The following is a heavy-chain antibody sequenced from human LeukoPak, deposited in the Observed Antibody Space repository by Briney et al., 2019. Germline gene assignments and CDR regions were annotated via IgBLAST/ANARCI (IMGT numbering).Heavy chain of an antibody. CDR2: IGTAGDT. D-gene: IGHD5-18*01. CDR1: GFTFSSYD. V-gene: IGHV3-13*01. CDR3: ARGQLWLSSYYYYGMDV. Sequence: PGGSLRLSCAASGFTFSSYDMHWVRQATGKGLEWVSAIGTAGDTYYPGSVNGRFTISRENAKNSLYLQMNSLRAGDTAVYYCARGQLWLSSYYYYGMDVWGQGTTVTVSS. J-gene: IGHJ6*02.